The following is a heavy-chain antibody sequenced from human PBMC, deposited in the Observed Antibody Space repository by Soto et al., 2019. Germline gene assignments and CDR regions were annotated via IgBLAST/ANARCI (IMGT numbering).Heavy chain of an antibody. CDR3: ARDVIVVVPAAISWFDP. J-gene: IGHJ5*02. CDR2: IIPIFGTA. D-gene: IGHD2-2*02. CDR1: GGTFSSYA. Sequence: QVQLVQSGAEVKKPGSSVKVSCKTSGGTFSSYAISWVRQAPGQGLEWMGGIIPIFGTANYAQKFQGRVTITADESTSTAYMELSSLRSEDTAVYYCARDVIVVVPAAISWFDPWGQGTLVTVSS. V-gene: IGHV1-69*01.